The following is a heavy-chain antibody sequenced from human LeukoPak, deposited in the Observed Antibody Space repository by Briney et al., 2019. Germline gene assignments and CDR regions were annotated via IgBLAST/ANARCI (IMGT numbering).Heavy chain of an antibody. CDR3: ARDNGGRYFDWFGGFDP. CDR2: INPGNGDT. Sequence: GASVKVSCKTSGYSFTSQDMHWVRQAPGQSLEWMGCINPGNGDTKYSQEFQGRVTITRDTSASTAYMELSSLRSEDMAVYYCARDNGGRYFDWFGGFDPWGQGTLVTVSS. D-gene: IGHD3-9*01. J-gene: IGHJ5*02. V-gene: IGHV1-3*03. CDR1: GYSFTSQD.